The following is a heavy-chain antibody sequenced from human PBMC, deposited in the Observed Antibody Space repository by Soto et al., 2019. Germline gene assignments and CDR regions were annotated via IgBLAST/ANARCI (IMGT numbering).Heavy chain of an antibody. CDR3: AKDPDYEPPYYYYYMDV. D-gene: IGHD4-17*01. J-gene: IGHJ6*03. CDR2: ISYDGSNK. CDR1: GFTFSSYG. V-gene: IGHV3-30*18. Sequence: PGGSLRLSCAASGFTFSSYGMHWVRQAPGKGLEWVAVISYDGSNKYYADSVKGRFTISRDNSKNTLYLQMNSLRAEDTAVYYCAKDPDYEPPYYYYYMDVWGKGTTVTVSS.